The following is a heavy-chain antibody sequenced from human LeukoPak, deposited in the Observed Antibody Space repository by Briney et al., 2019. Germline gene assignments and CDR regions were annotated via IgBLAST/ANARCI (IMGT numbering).Heavy chain of an antibody. D-gene: IGHD3-9*01. CDR1: GYTFTSYY. CDR3: ASPYDILTGGGYYYGMDV. J-gene: IGHJ6*02. V-gene: IGHV1-69*13. Sequence: GASVKVSCKASGYTFTSYYMHWVRQAPGQGLEWMGGIIPIFGTANYAQKFQGRVTITADESTSTAYMELSSLRSEDTAVYYCASPYDILTGGGYYYGMDVWGQGTTVTVSS. CDR2: IIPIFGTA.